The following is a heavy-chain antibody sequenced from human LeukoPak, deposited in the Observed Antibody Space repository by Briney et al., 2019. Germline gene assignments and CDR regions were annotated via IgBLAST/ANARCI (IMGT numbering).Heavy chain of an antibody. D-gene: IGHD6-13*01. CDR2: ISSSSSTI. CDR1: GFTFSSYS. CDR3: ARARQGRIANNWFDP. Sequence: GGSLRLSCAASGFTFSSYSMTWVRQAPGKGLEWVSYISSSSSTIYYADSVKGRFTISRDNSKNTLYLQMNSLRAEDTAVYYCARARQGRIANNWFDPWGQGTLVTVSS. J-gene: IGHJ5*02. V-gene: IGHV3-48*01.